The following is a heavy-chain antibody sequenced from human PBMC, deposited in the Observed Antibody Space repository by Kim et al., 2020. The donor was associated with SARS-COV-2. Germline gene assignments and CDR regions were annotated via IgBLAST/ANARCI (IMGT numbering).Heavy chain of an antibody. D-gene: IGHD6-19*01. V-gene: IGHV3-7*01. Sequence: GGSLRLSCAASGFTFSSYWMSWVRQAPGKGLEWVANIKQDGSKEYYGDSVKGRFTISRDNATNSLYLQMNSLRAEDTAVYYCARLQWLVRRGHAFDRWGQGTTVTVSS. CDR3: ARLQWLVRRGHAFDR. CDR2: IKQDGSKE. J-gene: IGHJ3*01. CDR1: GFTFSSYW.